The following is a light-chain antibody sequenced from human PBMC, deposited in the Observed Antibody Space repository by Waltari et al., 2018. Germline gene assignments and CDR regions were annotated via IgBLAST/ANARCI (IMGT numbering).Light chain of an antibody. V-gene: IGLV2-23*02. CDR3: CSYAGNYIWV. CDR2: DVS. J-gene: IGLJ3*02. CDR1: SSDIGGYAI. Sequence: QSALTQPASVSGSPGQSVTIPCTGASSDIGGYAIVPWYQQHPGNAPKLIICDVSKRPSGVSDRFSGSKSGDTASLTISGLQFEDEADYYCCSYAGNYIWVFGGGTRLTVL.